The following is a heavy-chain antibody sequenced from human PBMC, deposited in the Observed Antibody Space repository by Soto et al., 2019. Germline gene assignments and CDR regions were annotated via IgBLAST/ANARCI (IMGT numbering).Heavy chain of an antibody. CDR3: VRDRGGGSGKYYVSMGMDV. J-gene: IGHJ6*02. V-gene: IGHV4-30-2*06. D-gene: IGHD3-10*01. Sequence: SETLSITCSVSGGSVTIGDVSYSCSWIRQSVGMGLEWIGNIYPIGTASHNPSLKSRVTISIDKSRNQFSLRLTSVTAADTAVYYCVRDRGGGSGKYYVSMGMDVWGRGTTVTVSS. CDR1: GGSVTIGDVSYS. CDR2: IYPIGTA.